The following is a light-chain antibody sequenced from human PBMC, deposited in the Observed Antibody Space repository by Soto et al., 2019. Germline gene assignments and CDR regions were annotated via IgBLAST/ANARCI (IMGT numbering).Light chain of an antibody. Sequence: QLVLTQSHSASASLGASVKLTFTLSSGPSNYAIAWHQQQPEKGPRYLMKVNSGGSHIKVDGIPDRFSGSSSGAERYLFISSLQSEDEDDYDCQTWGTVCAFFVFGGGTQMTGL. V-gene: IGLV4-69*01. J-gene: IGLJ7*01. CDR3: QTWGTVCAFFV. CDR2: VNSGGSH. CDR1: SGPSNYA.